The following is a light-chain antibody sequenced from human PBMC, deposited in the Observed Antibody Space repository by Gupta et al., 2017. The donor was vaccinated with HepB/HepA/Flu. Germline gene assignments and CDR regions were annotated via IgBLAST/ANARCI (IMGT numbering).Light chain of an antibody. CDR2: EVS. CDR1: SSDVGSYNL. J-gene: IGLJ2*01. Sequence: QSALTQPASVSGSPGQSITISCTGTSSDVGSYNLVSWYQQHPGKAPKLMIYEVSKRPSGVAHRFSGSKSGNTASLTIAGLQAEDEADYYCCSYAGSSTVVVFGGGTKLTVL. CDR3: CSYAGSSTVVV. V-gene: IGLV2-23*02.